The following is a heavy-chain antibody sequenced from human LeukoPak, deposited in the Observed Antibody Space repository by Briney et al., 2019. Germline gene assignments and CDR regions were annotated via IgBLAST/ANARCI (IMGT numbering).Heavy chain of an antibody. CDR3: ARHTGTSSQLPLDY. CDR1: GGSISSRSYY. Sequence: SETLSLTCTVSGGSISSRSYYWGWIRQPPGKGQEWIGSIYYTGSTYYNPPLKSRVTISVDTSKNQFSLKLSSVTAADTAVYYCARHTGTSSQLPLDYWGQGTLVTVSS. V-gene: IGHV4-39*01. CDR2: IYYTGST. D-gene: IGHD2-2*01. J-gene: IGHJ4*02.